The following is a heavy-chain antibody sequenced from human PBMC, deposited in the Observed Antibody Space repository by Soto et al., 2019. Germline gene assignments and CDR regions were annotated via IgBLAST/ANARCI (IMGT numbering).Heavy chain of an antibody. J-gene: IGHJ5*02. CDR1: GGSFSGYY. CDR3: ARGVRRRTRLPSKTSNWFDP. V-gene: IGHV4-34*01. Sequence: SETLSLTCAVYGGSFSGYYWSWIRQPPGKGLEWIGEINHSGGTKYNPSLKSPVTISVEKAKNQFSVKLSAVTAADTAVYYCARGVRRRTRLPSKTSNWFDPWGQGTLVTVSS. D-gene: IGHD6-25*01. CDR2: INHSGGT.